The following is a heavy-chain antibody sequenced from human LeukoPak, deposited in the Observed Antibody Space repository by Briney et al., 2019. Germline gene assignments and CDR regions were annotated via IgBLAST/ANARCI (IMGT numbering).Heavy chain of an antibody. D-gene: IGHD3-10*01. CDR2: ITTTSDYI. V-gene: IGHV3-21*01. J-gene: IGHJ6*03. Sequence: GGSLRLSCAASGFSFSSYAMTWVRQAPGKGLQWVSSITTTSDYIYYSDSVKGRFTISRDNAQNSLFLQMNSLRDEDTAVYFCATSGGFVLPNAITGNWYMDVWGRGTSVTVSS. CDR1: GFSFSSYA. CDR3: ATSGGFVLPNAITGNWYMDV.